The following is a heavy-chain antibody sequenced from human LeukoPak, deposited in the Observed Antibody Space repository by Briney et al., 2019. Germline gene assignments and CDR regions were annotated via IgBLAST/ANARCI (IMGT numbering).Heavy chain of an antibody. Sequence: PSETLSLTCTVSGGSISRYYWSWIRQPPGKGLEWIGYIYYSGSTNYNPSLKSRVTISVDTSKNQFSLKLSSVTAADTAVYYCARHSPTYYDILTGLERYYFDYWGQGTLVTVSS. J-gene: IGHJ4*02. CDR3: ARHSPTYYDILTGLERYYFDY. CDR1: GGSISRYY. D-gene: IGHD3-9*01. V-gene: IGHV4-59*08. CDR2: IYYSGST.